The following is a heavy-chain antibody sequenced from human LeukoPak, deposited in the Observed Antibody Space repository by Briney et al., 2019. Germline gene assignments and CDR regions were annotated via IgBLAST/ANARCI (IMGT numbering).Heavy chain of an antibody. CDR2: ISYDGSNK. CDR1: GFTFSNYG. J-gene: IGHJ4*02. Sequence: GRSLRLSCAASGFTFSNYGMHWVRQAPGKGLEWVALISYDGSNKYYADSVKGRFTISRDNAKNSLYLQMNSLRAEDTAVYYCARENCTNGVCFFDYWGQGTLVTVSS. V-gene: IGHV3-30*03. D-gene: IGHD2-8*01. CDR3: ARENCTNGVCFFDY.